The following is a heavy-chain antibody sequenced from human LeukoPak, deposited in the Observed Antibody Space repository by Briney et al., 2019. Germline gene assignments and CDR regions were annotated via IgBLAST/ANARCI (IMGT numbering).Heavy chain of an antibody. CDR1: GFTFSSYG. CDR3: AKDLSDYYDSSGYYYPDY. J-gene: IGHJ4*02. Sequence: GGSLRLSCAASGFTFSSYGMHWVRQAPGKGLEWVAVILYDGSNKYYADSVKGRFTISRDNSKNTLSLQMNSLRAEDTAVYYCAKDLSDYYDSSGYYYPDYWGQGTLVTASS. CDR2: ILYDGSNK. D-gene: IGHD3-22*01. V-gene: IGHV3-30*18.